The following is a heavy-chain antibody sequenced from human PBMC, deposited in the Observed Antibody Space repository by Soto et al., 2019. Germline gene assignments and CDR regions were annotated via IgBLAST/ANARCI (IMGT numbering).Heavy chain of an antibody. Sequence: ASVKVSCKASGYTFTSYGISWVRQAPGQGLEWMGWISAYNGNTNYAQKLQGRVTMTTDTSTSTAYMELRSLRSDDTAVYYCARVFSRTSQTAMVNWFDPWGQGTLVTVSS. CDR3: ARVFSRTSQTAMVNWFDP. CDR2: ISAYNGNT. D-gene: IGHD5-18*01. V-gene: IGHV1-18*01. CDR1: GYTFTSYG. J-gene: IGHJ5*02.